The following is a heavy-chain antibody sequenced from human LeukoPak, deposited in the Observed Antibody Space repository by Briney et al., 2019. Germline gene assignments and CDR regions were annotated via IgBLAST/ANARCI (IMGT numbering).Heavy chain of an antibody. D-gene: IGHD5-18*01. CDR1: VFTLSRYY. V-gene: IGHV3-53*05. Sequence: GGSLRLSCAASVFTLSRYYMSWVGQAPGKGLDGVSVIYSGGSTYYAASVKGRFTISRDNSKNTLYLQMNSLRAEDTAVYYCARDSVDTAMVTGWFDPWGQGTLVTVSS. CDR3: ARDSVDTAMVTGWFDP. J-gene: IGHJ5*02. CDR2: IYSGGST.